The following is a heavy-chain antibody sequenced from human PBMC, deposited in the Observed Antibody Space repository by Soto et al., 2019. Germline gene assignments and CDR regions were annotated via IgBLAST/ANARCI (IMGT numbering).Heavy chain of an antibody. CDR1: GGSISSYY. V-gene: IGHV4-34*01. Sequence: SETLSLTCTVSGGSISSYYWSWIRQPPGKGLEWIGEINHSGSTNYNPSLKSRVTISVDTSKNQFSLKLSSVTAADTAVYYCARSHIVPRLFMYPYDYWGQGTLVTVSS. D-gene: IGHD5-12*01. CDR2: INHSGST. CDR3: ARSHIVPRLFMYPYDY. J-gene: IGHJ4*02.